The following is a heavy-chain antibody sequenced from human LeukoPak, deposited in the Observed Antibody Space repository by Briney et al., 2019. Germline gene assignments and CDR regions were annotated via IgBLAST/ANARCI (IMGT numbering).Heavy chain of an antibody. J-gene: IGHJ4*02. Sequence: GGSLRLSCAASGFTFNSYVMHWVRQAPGKGLEWVAVISYDGNNKYYADSVKGRFTISRDNSKNTLYLQMNSLRPEDTAVYYCAKVRVGTAHFDYWGQGTLVTVSS. CDR2: ISYDGNNK. D-gene: IGHD2-15*01. CDR1: GFTFNSYV. V-gene: IGHV3-30-3*01. CDR3: AKVRVGTAHFDY.